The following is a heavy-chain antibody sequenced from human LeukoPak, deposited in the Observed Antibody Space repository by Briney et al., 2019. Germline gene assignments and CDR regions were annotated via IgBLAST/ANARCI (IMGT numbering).Heavy chain of an antibody. CDR3: ARHSGSGWQALGY. CDR2: TSYNGNT. Sequence: EASVKVSCTASGYTFSNYGISWVRQAPGLGLEWMGWTSYNGNTNYAQKFQDRVTMTTDTSTTTAYMELRSLESDDTAVYYCARHSGSGWQALGYWGQGTLVTVSS. D-gene: IGHD6-19*01. J-gene: IGHJ4*02. V-gene: IGHV1-18*04. CDR1: GYTFSNYG.